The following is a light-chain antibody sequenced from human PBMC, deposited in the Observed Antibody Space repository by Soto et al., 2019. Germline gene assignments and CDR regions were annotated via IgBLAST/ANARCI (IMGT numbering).Light chain of an antibody. CDR3: QLSYTAVLT. Sequence: DIQMTQSPSSLSASIGDRITITCRASQSIRTYLNWYQQKPGKVPNLLIYGASNLQSGVPSRFSGSGSETDFTLTINHLQPEDFATYYCQLSYTAVLTFGPGTKVDIK. CDR1: QSIRTY. J-gene: IGKJ3*01. V-gene: IGKV1-39*01. CDR2: GAS.